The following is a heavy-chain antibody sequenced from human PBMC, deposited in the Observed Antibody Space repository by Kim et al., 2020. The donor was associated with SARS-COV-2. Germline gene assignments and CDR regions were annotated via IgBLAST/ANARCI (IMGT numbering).Heavy chain of an antibody. V-gene: IGHV4-34*01. J-gene: IGHJ6*02. CDR3: ANLPRREQWLSARSGYYYGMDV. CDR1: GGSFSGYY. D-gene: IGHD6-19*01. Sequence: SETLSLTCAVYGGSFSGYYWSWIRQPPGKGLEWIGEINHSGSTNYNPSLKSRVTISVDTSKNQFSLKLSSVTAADTAVYYCANLPRREQWLSARSGYYYGMDVWGQGTTVTVSS. CDR2: INHSGST.